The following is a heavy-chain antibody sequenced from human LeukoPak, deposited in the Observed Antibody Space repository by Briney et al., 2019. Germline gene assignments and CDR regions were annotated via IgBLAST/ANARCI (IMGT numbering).Heavy chain of an antibody. CDR1: GGSISSSSYY. V-gene: IGHV4-39*01. CDR2: IYYSGST. D-gene: IGHD3-9*01. J-gene: IGHJ6*02. CDR3: ARLAGRYFDWLKPYYYYYYGMDV. Sequence: SETLSLTCTVSGGSISSSSYYWGWIRQPPGKGLEWIGSIYYSGSTYYNPSLKSRVTISVDTSKNQFSLKLSSVTAADTAVYYCARLAGRYFDWLKPYYYYYYGMDVWGQGTTVTVSS.